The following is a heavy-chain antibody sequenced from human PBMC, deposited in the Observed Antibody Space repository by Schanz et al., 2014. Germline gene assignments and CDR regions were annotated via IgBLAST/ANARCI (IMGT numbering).Heavy chain of an antibody. V-gene: IGHV3-33*01. J-gene: IGHJ1*01. Sequence: QVQLVESGGGVVRPGRSLRLSCATSGFTFSRFGMHWVRQAPGKGPEWVALVWSDGNTKYYVDSVKGRFTISRDNAKNSLYLQMNSLRAEDTALYYCARDTAQSCIGPSCFEYFQHWGQGALVTVSS. CDR3: ARDTAQSCIGPSCFEYFQH. D-gene: IGHD2-2*01. CDR2: VWSDGNTK. CDR1: GFTFSRFG.